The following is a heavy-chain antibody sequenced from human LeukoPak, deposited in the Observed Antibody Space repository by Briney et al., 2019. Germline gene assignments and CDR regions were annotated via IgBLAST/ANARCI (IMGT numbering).Heavy chain of an antibody. D-gene: IGHD3-16*01. CDR3: ARGGGGYAFDY. V-gene: IGHV4-59*01. Sequence: SETLSLTCTVSGGSISSYYWSWIRQPPGKGLEWIGYIYYSGSTNYNPSLKSRVTISVDTSKNQFSLKLSSVTAADTAVYYCARGGGGYAFDYWGQGTLVTVSS. CDR1: GGSISSYY. CDR2: IYYSGST. J-gene: IGHJ4*02.